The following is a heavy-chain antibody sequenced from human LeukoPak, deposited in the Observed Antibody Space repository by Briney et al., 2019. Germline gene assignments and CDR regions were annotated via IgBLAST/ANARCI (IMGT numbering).Heavy chain of an antibody. CDR3: ARLSGSYGTGNPDY. D-gene: IGHD1-26*01. CDR1: GGSISSSSYY. V-gene: IGHV4-39*07. Sequence: SETLSLTCTVSGGSISSSSYYWGWIRQPPGKGLEWIGSIYYSGSTYYNPSLKSRVTISVDTSKNQFSLKLSSVTAADTAVYYCARLSGSYGTGNPDYWGQGTLVTVSS. CDR2: IYYSGST. J-gene: IGHJ4*02.